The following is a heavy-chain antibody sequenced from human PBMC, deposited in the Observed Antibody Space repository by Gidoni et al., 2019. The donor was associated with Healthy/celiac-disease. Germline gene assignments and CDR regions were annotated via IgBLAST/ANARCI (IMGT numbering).Heavy chain of an antibody. D-gene: IGHD6-13*01. J-gene: IGHJ6*02. CDR3: ARGGYSSSWVDGMDV. Sequence: QVQLVESGGGVVQPGRSLRLSCAASEFTFSRYARHWVRQAPGKGLEWVAVISYDGSNKYYADSVKGRFTISRDNSKNTLYLHMNSLRAEDTAVYYCARGGYSSSWVDGMDVWGQGTTVTVSS. CDR2: ISYDGSNK. V-gene: IGHV3-30-3*01. CDR1: EFTFSRYA.